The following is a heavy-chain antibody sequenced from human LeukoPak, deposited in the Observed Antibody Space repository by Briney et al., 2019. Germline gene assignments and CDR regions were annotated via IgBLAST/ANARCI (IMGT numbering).Heavy chain of an antibody. J-gene: IGHJ4*02. Sequence: SETLSLTCTVSGGSISSYYWSWIRQPPGKGLEWIGYIYYSGSTNYNPSLKSRVTISVDTSKNQFSLKLSSVTAADTAVYYCARAVRTYYYGSSGYYGFDYWGQGTLVTVSS. CDR2: IYYSGST. CDR3: ARAVRTYYYGSSGYYGFDY. CDR1: GGSISSYY. V-gene: IGHV4-59*01. D-gene: IGHD3-22*01.